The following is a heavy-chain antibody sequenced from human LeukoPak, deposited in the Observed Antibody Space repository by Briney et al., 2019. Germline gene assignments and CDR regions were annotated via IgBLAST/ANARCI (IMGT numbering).Heavy chain of an antibody. J-gene: IGHJ4*02. CDR1: GFTFISYT. V-gene: IGHV3-64*02. Sequence: AGGSLRLSCVVSGFTFISYTMHWVRQAPGKGLEYVSGISSNGGNTYYSDSVKGRFSISRDNSKNTLYLQMGSLRAEDMAVYYCERDSRPYCGGDCSIDYWGQGTLVTVSS. D-gene: IGHD2-21*02. CDR3: ERDSRPYCGGDCSIDY. CDR2: ISSNGGNT.